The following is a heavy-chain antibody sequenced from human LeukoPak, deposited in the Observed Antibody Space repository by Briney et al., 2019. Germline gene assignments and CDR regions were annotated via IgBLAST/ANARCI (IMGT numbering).Heavy chain of an antibody. Sequence: SETLSLTCTVSGASVSGKFWSWIRHSPGNGLEWIGLIYYSGSTKFNPSLKSRVAMSVDTSNNQFSLSLNSVTTTDTAVYFCVGGGDWLPEYWGHGTQVIVSS. V-gene: IGHV4-59*02. CDR3: VGGGDWLPEY. D-gene: IGHD3/OR15-3a*01. CDR1: GASVSGKF. J-gene: IGHJ4*01. CDR2: IYYSGST.